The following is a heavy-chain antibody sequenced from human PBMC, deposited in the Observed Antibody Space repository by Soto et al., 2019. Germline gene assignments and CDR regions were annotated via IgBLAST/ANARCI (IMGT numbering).Heavy chain of an antibody. CDR2: IIPIFGTA. CDR3: ARESINTAMVPNWYFDP. J-gene: IGHJ2*01. D-gene: IGHD5-18*01. V-gene: IGHV1-69*13. Sequence: SVKVSCKASGGTFSSYAISWVRQAPGQGLEWMGGIIPIFGTANYAQKFQGRVTITADESTSTAYMELSSLRSEDTAVYYCARESINTAMVPNWYFDPWGRGTLVTVSS. CDR1: GGTFSSYA.